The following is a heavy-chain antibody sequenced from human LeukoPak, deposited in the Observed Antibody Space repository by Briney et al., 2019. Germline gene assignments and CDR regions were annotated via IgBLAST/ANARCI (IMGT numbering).Heavy chain of an antibody. Sequence: ETLSLTCAVYGGSFSGYYWSWIRQPPGKGLEWIGEINHSGSTNYNPSLKSRVTISVDTSKNQFSLKLSSVTAADTAVYYCARKSSIAARNYFDYWGQGTLVTVSS. D-gene: IGHD6-6*01. CDR3: ARKSSIAARNYFDY. J-gene: IGHJ4*02. CDR1: GGSFSGYY. V-gene: IGHV4-34*01. CDR2: INHSGST.